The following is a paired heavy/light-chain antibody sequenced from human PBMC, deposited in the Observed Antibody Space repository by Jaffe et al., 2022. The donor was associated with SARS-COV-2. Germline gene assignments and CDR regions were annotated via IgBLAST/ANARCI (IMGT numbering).Light chain of an antibody. CDR3: QQYYGTPH. CDR2: GAS. Sequence: DIVVTQSPDSLAVSLGERATINCKSSQRIFYSSNNKNQLAWYQQKPGQPPKLLIYGASTREYGVPDRFSGSGAGTDFTLTISSLQAEDVAVYYCQQYYGTPHFGQGTRLEIK. CDR1: QRIFYSSNNKNQ. J-gene: IGKJ5*01. V-gene: IGKV4-1*01.
Heavy chain of an antibody. V-gene: IGHV3-7*01. D-gene: IGHD1-26*01. Sequence: EVQLVESGGGLVQPGGSLRLSCAAYGFTFRNYWMSWVRQAPGKGLEWVANIKEDGSEKHSVDSVKGRFTISRDNSRNSLYLQMSSLRAEDTAVYYCARDKPYGSYDYWGQGALVTVSS. CDR1: GFTFRNYW. CDR3: ARDKPYGSYDY. J-gene: IGHJ4*02. CDR2: IKEDGSEK.